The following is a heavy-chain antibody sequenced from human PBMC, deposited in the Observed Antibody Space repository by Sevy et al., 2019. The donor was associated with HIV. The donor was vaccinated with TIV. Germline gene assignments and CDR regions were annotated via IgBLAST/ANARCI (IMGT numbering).Heavy chain of an antibody. CDR1: GFTFSSYS. CDR2: ISSSSSTI. D-gene: IGHD6-13*01. Sequence: GGSLRLSCAASGFTFSSYSMNWVRQAPGKGLEWVSYISSSSSTIYYADSVKGRFTISRDNAKNSLYLQMNSLRAEDTAVYYCARGGFSSSWSLGNYFDYWGQGTLVTVSS. V-gene: IGHV3-48*01. CDR3: ARGGFSSSWSLGNYFDY. J-gene: IGHJ4*02.